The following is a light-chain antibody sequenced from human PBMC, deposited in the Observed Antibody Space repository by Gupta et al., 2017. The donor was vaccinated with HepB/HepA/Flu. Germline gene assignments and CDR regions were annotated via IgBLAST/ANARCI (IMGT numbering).Light chain of an antibody. V-gene: IGKV3-15*01. CDR3: QHFNNWPPWT. CDR2: GAS. CDR1: QSVSNN. J-gene: IGKJ1*01. Sequence: EIVMTQSPATLSVSPGDRATLSCRASQSVSNNLAWYQQKPGQAPRLLIFGASIRATGIPARFTGSGSGTEFTLTISSRQSEDFAVYYCQHFNNWPPWTFGQGTKVEIK.